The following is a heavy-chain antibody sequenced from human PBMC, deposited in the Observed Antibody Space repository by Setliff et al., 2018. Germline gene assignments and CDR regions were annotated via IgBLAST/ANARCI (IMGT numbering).Heavy chain of an antibody. V-gene: IGHV4-30-4*08. Sequence: TLSLTCPVSGGSLSSGDYYWSWIRQPPGKGLEFVGYIYYSGSTNYNPSLKSRVTISIDTXXXQFSLKXXXXXXXXXAVYYCASAPLLYSDSSGLSGTFDIWGQGTMVTVSS. CDR3: ASAPLLYSDSSGLSGTFDI. D-gene: IGHD3-22*01. J-gene: IGHJ3*02. CDR1: GGSLSSGDYY. CDR2: IYYSGST.